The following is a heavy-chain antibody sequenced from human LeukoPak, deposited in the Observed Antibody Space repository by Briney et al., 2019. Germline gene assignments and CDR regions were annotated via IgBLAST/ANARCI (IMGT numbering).Heavy chain of an antibody. CDR3: AKRSDYGGNWNYFDY. CDR2: INDSGGDT. CDR1: GFTLSSYG. D-gene: IGHD4-23*01. V-gene: IGHV3-23*01. J-gene: IGHJ4*02. Sequence: GGSLRLSCAASGFTLSSYGMSWVRQAPGKGLEWVSAINDSGGDTYYADSVKGRFTVSRDNSRNTLYLQMNSLRAEDTAVYFCAKRSDYGGNWNYFDYWGQGTLVTVSS.